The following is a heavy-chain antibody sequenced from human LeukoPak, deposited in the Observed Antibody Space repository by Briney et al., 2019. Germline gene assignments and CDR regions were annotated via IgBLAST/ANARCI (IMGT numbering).Heavy chain of an antibody. CDR1: GGSFSGYN. V-gene: IGHV4-34*01. CDR3: ARGRRLRFLEWLYQLDP. D-gene: IGHD3-3*01. Sequence: PSETLSFNCAVGGGSFSGYNWRWLRQPPGKGREGMGEINDVGITNYNPSLKSRVTISVDTSKKPFYLQLSFMTAADTAVYYGARGRRLRFLEWLYQLDPWGQGTLVTVSA. J-gene: IGHJ5*02. CDR2: INDVGIT.